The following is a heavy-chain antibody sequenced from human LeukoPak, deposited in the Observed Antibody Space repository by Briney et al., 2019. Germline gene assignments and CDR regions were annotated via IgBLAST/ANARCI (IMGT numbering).Heavy chain of an antibody. Sequence: ASVKVSCKASGYTFTSYGISWVRQAPGRGLEWMGWISAYNGNTNYAQKLQGRVTMTTDTSTSTAYMELRSLRSDDTAVYYCARVGNHYDILTGYSHYWGQGTLVTVSS. CDR1: GYTFTSYG. D-gene: IGHD3-9*01. CDR2: ISAYNGNT. V-gene: IGHV1-18*01. J-gene: IGHJ4*02. CDR3: ARVGNHYDILTGYSHY.